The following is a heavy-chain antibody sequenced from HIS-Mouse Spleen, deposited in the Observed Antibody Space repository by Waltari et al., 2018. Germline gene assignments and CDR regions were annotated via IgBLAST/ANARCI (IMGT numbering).Heavy chain of an antibody. CDR2: IYYSGST. CDR3: ARLRGRAFDI. D-gene: IGHD3-10*01. V-gene: IGHV4-59*01. CDR1: GGSISSYY. J-gene: IGHJ3*02. Sequence: QVQLQESGPGLVKPSETLSLTCTVSGGSISSYYWSWIRQPPGKGLEWIGYIYYSGSTNYNPSLKSRVTISVDTSKNQFSLKLSSVTAADTAVYYCARLRGRAFDIWGQGTMVTVSS.